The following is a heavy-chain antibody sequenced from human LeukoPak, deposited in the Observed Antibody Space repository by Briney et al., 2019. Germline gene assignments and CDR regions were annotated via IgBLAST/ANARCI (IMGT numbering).Heavy chain of an antibody. V-gene: IGHV1-69*13. Sequence: SVKVSCKASGGAFSSYAISWVRQAPGQGLEWMGGIIPIFGTANYAQKFQGRVTITADESTSTAYMELSSLRSEDTAVYYCARGDGYKTKYYFDYWGQGTLVTVSS. D-gene: IGHD5-24*01. CDR1: GGAFSSYA. CDR3: ARGDGYKTKYYFDY. CDR2: IIPIFGTA. J-gene: IGHJ4*02.